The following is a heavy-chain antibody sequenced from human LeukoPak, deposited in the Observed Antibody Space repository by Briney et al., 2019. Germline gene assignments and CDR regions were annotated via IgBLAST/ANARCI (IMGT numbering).Heavy chain of an antibody. CDR3: TRDWFGVAIDH. J-gene: IGHJ4*02. Sequence: GGSLRLSCTASGFTFGDYAMSWVRQAPGKGLEWVGFIRNKAYGGTTEYAASVKGRFTISRDDSKSIAYLQVNSLKTEDTAVYYCTRDWFGVAIDHWGQGTLVTVSS. V-gene: IGHV3-49*04. CDR2: IRNKAYGGTT. D-gene: IGHD3-10*01. CDR1: GFTFGDYA.